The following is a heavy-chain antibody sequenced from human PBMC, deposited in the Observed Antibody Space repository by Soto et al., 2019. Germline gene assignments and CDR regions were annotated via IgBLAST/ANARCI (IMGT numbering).Heavy chain of an antibody. CDR2: IIPIFGTA. D-gene: IGHD2-2*01. J-gene: IGHJ6*02. CDR3: ASAGVPRYYGMDV. Sequence: SVKVSCKASGGTFSSYAISWVRQAPGQGLEWMGGIIPIFGTANYAQKFQGRVTITADESTSTAYMELSSLRSEDTAVYYCASAGVPRYYGMDVWGQGTTVTVSS. CDR1: GGTFSSYA. V-gene: IGHV1-69*13.